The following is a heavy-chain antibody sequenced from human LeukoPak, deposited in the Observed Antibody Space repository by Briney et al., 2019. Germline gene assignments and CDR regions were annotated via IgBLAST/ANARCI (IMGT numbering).Heavy chain of an antibody. Sequence: SQTLSLTCTVSGGSISSGANYWSWIRQPPGRGLEWIGYISHSESAYYSPSLESRITISVDRSKNQFSLKLKSVTAADTAVYYCAGGPIMIVVGSPSSWYFDLWGRGSLVTVSS. J-gene: IGHJ2*01. CDR2: ISHSESA. CDR3: AGGPIMIVVGSPSSWYFDL. V-gene: IGHV4-30-2*01. D-gene: IGHD3-22*01. CDR1: GGSISSGANY.